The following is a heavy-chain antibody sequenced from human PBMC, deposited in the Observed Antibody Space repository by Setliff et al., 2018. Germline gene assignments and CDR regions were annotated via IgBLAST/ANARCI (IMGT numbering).Heavy chain of an antibody. CDR2: IYASGST. Sequence: LSLTCAVSGDSISGYYWSWIRQPAGKGLEWIGRIYASGSTNYNPSLKSRVTMSVDMSENQFSLNLSSVTAADTAVYYCARGWIQLWYNWFDPWGQGTLVTVSS. J-gene: IGHJ5*02. D-gene: IGHD5-18*01. V-gene: IGHV4-4*07. CDR1: GDSISGYY. CDR3: ARGWIQLWYNWFDP.